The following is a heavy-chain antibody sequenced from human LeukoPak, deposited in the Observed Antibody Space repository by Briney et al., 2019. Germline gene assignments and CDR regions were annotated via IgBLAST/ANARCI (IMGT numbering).Heavy chain of an antibody. CDR1: GYTFTSYG. V-gene: IGHV1-18*01. Sequence: ASVKVSCKASGYTFTSYGISWVRQAPGQGLEWMAWISGYNGNTNYAQKLQGRVTMTTDTSTSTAYMELRSLRSDDTAVYYCARLPVCVWGSYRYVGCYYYMDVWGKGTTVTISS. D-gene: IGHD3-16*02. CDR3: ARLPVCVWGSYRYVGCYYYMDV. CDR2: ISGYNGNT. J-gene: IGHJ6*03.